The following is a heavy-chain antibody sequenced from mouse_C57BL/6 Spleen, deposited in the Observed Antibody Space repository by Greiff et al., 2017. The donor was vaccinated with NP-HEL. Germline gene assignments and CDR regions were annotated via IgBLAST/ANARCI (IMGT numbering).Heavy chain of an antibody. CDR3: ARWKDGYYSDY. V-gene: IGHV1-82*01. D-gene: IGHD2-3*01. J-gene: IGHJ2*01. CDR1: GYAFSSSW. CDR2: IYPGDGDT. Sequence: VQLQESGPELVKPGASVKISCKASGYAFSSSWMNWVKQRPGKGLEWIGRIYPGDGDTNYNGKFKGKATLTADKSSSTAYMQLSSLTSEDSAVYFCARWKDGYYSDYWGQGTTLTVSS.